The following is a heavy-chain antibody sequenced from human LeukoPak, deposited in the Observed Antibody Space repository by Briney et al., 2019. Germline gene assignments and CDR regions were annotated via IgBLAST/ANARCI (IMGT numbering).Heavy chain of an antibody. V-gene: IGHV4-31*03. D-gene: IGHD3-10*01. CDR3: AGQLWFGELFFDY. CDR2: IYYSGST. CDR1: GGSISSGGYY. J-gene: IGHJ4*02. Sequence: SETLSLTCTVSGGSISSGGYYWSWIRQHPGKGLEWIGYIYYSGSTYYNPSLKSRVTILVDTSKNQFSPKLSSVTAADTAVYYCAGQLWFGELFFDYWGQGTLVTVSS.